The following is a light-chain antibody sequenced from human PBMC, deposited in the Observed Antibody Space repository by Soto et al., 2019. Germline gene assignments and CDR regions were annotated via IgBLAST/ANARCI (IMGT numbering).Light chain of an antibody. J-gene: IGKJ1*01. CDR1: QGISSY. CDR3: QELNSYPRT. Sequence: DIQLTQSPSFLSASVGDRVTITCRASQGISSYLAWYQQKPGKAPNLLIFDASTLQSGVPPRFSGSGSGTEFTLTISSLQPEDFANYYCQELNSYPRTFGPGTKVEIK. CDR2: DAS. V-gene: IGKV1-9*01.